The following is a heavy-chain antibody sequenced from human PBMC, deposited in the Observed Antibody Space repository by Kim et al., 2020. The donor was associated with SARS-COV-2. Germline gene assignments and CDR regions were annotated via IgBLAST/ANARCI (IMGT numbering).Heavy chain of an antibody. CDR3: AREMDYYGSGRFDY. J-gene: IGHJ4*02. CDR1: GGSINSSSYY. CDR2: IYYSGST. V-gene: IGHV4-39*02. Sequence: SETLSLTCTVSGGSINSSSYYWGWIRQPPGKGLEWIGSIYYSGSTYYNPSLKSRVTISVDTSKNQFSLKLSSVTAADTAVYYCAREMDYYGSGRFDYWGQGTLVTVSS. D-gene: IGHD3-10*01.